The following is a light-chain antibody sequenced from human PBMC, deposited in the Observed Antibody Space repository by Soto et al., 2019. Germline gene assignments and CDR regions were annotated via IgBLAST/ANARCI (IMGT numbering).Light chain of an antibody. CDR3: QQYGSSPYT. J-gene: IGKJ2*01. Sequence: EIVLTQSPGTLSLSPGERVTFSCRASQSVNNNYLAWYQQKPGQAPRLLIYGASSRATGIPDRFSGSGSGTDFTLTISRLEPEDFAVYYCQQYGSSPYTFGQGTKLEIK. V-gene: IGKV3-20*01. CDR1: QSVNNNY. CDR2: GAS.